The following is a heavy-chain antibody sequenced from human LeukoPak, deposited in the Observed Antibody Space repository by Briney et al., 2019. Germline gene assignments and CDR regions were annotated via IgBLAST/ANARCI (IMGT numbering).Heavy chain of an antibody. J-gene: IGHJ4*02. Sequence: ASVKVSCKASGYTFSSYAISWVRQAPGQGLEWMGWISTYNGNTNYAQKLQGRVTMTTDTSTSTAYMELRSLKSDDTAVYYCARVTYSGGYTYGHEDYWGQGTLVTVSS. CDR1: GYTFSSYA. D-gene: IGHD5-18*01. CDR3: ARVTYSGGYTYGHEDY. V-gene: IGHV1-18*01. CDR2: ISTYNGNT.